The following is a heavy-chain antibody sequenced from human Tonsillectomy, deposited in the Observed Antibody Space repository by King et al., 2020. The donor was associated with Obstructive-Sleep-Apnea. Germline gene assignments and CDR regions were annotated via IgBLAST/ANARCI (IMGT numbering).Heavy chain of an antibody. J-gene: IGHJ6*02. Sequence: GRKEKGKGREGKGRKKRERGGEKEEEKLKGWVTMTRDTSVSTAYMELSRLRSDDTAMYYCARPRLYSGYDPRYYDMDVWGQGTTVTVSS. CDR2: KKRERGGE. V-gene: IGHV1-2*04. CDR3: ARPRLYSGYDPRYYDMDV. D-gene: IGHD5-12*01.